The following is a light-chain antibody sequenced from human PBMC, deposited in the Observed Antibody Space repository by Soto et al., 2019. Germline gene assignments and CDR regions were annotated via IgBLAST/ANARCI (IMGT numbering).Light chain of an antibody. Sequence: DIVMTQSPATLSVSPGETATLSCRASLRLSTNLARYQQRPGQAPRLLIYGASTRATGIPARFSGSGSGTEFTLTISSLQSEDFAVYYCQQYYNWPRTFGQGTKVDIK. CDR2: GAS. CDR1: LRLSTN. CDR3: QQYYNWPRT. V-gene: IGKV3D-15*01. J-gene: IGKJ1*01.